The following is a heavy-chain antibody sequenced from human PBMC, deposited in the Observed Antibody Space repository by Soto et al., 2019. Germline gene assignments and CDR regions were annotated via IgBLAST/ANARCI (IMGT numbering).Heavy chain of an antibody. Sequence: QVQLVESGGGLVKPGGSLRLSCAASGFTFSDYYMSWIRQAPGKGLEWVSYISSSSSYTNYADSVKGRFTISRDNAKNSLYRQMNSLRAEDTAVYYCARDGPNYGGNYWYFALWGRGTLVTVSS. V-gene: IGHV3-11*05. CDR2: ISSSSSYT. CDR3: ARDGPNYGGNYWYFAL. CDR1: GFTFSDYY. J-gene: IGHJ2*01. D-gene: IGHD4-17*01.